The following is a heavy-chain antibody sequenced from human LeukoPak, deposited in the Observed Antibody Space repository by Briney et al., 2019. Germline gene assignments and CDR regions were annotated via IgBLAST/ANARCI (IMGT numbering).Heavy chain of an antibody. J-gene: IGHJ4*02. CDR1: GGSISSYS. Sequence: PSETLSLTCTVSGGSISSYSWSWIRQPPGKGLEWIGYIYYRGSTNSNPSLKSRVTISVDTSKNQSSLKLRSVTAADTAVYYCARVSGEAAGTGFIDSWGQGTLVTVSS. D-gene: IGHD6-13*01. CDR3: ARVSGEAAGTGFIDS. V-gene: IGHV4-59*01. CDR2: IYYRGST.